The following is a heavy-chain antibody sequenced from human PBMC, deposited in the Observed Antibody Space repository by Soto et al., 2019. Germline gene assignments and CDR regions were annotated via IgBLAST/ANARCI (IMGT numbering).Heavy chain of an antibody. J-gene: IGHJ5*02. D-gene: IGHD6-13*01. CDR2: IYSGGST. Sequence: EVQLVESGGGLIQPGGSLRLSCAASGFTVSSNYMSWVRQAPGKGPEWVSVIYSGGSTYYADSVKGRFTISRDNSKNTLYLQMNSLRAEDTAVYYCARSSSSWYDWFDPWGQGTLVTVSS. CDR3: ARSSSSWYDWFDP. V-gene: IGHV3-53*01. CDR1: GFTVSSNY.